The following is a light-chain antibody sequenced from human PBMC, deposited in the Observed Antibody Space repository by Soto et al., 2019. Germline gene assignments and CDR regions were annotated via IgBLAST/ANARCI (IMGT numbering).Light chain of an antibody. Sequence: EIVLPQSPGTLSLSPGESAPLSCRASQSVSSSYLAWYHHKPGQAHRLLIFGASSRATGIPDRFSGSGSGTDFTLTISRLEPEDFAVYYCQQYGGSSWTFGQGTKVDIK. CDR3: QQYGGSSWT. V-gene: IGKV3-20*01. CDR1: QSVSSSY. CDR2: GAS. J-gene: IGKJ1*01.